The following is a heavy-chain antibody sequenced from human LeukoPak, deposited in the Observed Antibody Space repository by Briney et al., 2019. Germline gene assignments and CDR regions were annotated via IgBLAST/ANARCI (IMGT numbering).Heavy chain of an antibody. CDR1: GFTFSDYY. Sequence: GGSLRLSCAASGFTFSDYYMSWLRQAPGKGLEWVSYICYSGRTIYYADSVKGRFTISRDNAKNSVYLQMNNLGAEDTAVYYCARDRLGDYDHSGYYDKWGQGTLVTVSS. J-gene: IGHJ4*02. D-gene: IGHD3-22*01. V-gene: IGHV3-11*01. CDR3: ARDRLGDYDHSGYYDK. CDR2: ICYSGRTI.